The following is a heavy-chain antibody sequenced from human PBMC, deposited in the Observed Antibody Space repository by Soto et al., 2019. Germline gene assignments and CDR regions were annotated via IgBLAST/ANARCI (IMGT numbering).Heavy chain of an antibody. CDR2: TYYRSKWYN. Sequence: PSQTLSLTCAISGDSVSSNSAAWNWIRQSPSRDLEWLGRTYYRSKWYNDYAVSVKSRITINPDTSKNQFSLQLNSVTPEDTAVYYCARVVGSYSDYYYYGMDVWGQGTTVTVSS. V-gene: IGHV6-1*01. CDR3: ARVVGSYSDYYYYGMDV. J-gene: IGHJ6*02. D-gene: IGHD1-26*01. CDR1: GDSVSSNSAA.